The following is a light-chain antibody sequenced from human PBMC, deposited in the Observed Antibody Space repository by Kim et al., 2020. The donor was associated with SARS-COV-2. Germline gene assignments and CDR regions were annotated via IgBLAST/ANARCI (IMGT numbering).Light chain of an antibody. J-gene: IGLJ1*01. CDR1: SSDVGGYNY. CDR2: DVS. CDR3: SSYTRSSTLV. V-gene: IGLV2-14*03. Sequence: GQSITISCTGTSSDVGGYNYVSWYQQHPGKTPKLMIYDVSNRPSAVSNRFSGSKSGNTASLTISGLQAEDEADYYCSSYTRSSTLVFGTGTKVTVL.